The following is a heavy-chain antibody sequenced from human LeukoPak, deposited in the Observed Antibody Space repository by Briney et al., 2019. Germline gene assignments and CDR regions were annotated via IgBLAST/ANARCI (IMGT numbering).Heavy chain of an antibody. CDR3: ARGKARYFDWLLLDY. D-gene: IGHD3-9*01. Sequence: GASVKVSCKASGYTFTGYYMHRVRQAPGQGLEWMGWINPNSGGTNYAQKFQGRVTMTRDTSISTAYMELSRLRSDDTAVYYCARGKARYFDWLLLDYWGQGTLVTVSS. V-gene: IGHV1-2*02. CDR2: INPNSGGT. J-gene: IGHJ4*02. CDR1: GYTFTGYY.